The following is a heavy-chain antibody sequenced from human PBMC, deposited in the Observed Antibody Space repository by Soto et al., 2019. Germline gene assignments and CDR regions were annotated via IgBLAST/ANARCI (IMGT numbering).Heavy chain of an antibody. D-gene: IGHD3-3*01. CDR3: AASLRPGLFSEWFPTDYYYGMDV. Sequence: ASVKVSCKASGFTFTSSAVQWVRQARGQRLEWIGWIVVGSGNTNYAQKFQERVTITRDMSTSTAYMELSSLRSEDTAVYSCAASLRPGLFSEWFPTDYYYGMDVWG. CDR2: IVVGSGNT. J-gene: IGHJ6*02. V-gene: IGHV1-58*01. CDR1: GFTFTSSA.